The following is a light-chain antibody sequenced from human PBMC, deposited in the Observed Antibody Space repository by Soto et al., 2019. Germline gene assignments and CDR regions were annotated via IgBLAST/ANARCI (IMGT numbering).Light chain of an antibody. Sequence: QSVLTQPPSVSGSPGQSVTISCTGTKEVASYNRVSWYQQTPGKAPKLMIYEVSNRPSGVSNRFSGSQSGNTASLTISGLQAEDEANYYCSSYTTSNTPLYVFGTGTKVTVL. CDR3: SSYTTSNTPLYV. CDR1: KEVASYNR. J-gene: IGLJ1*01. CDR2: EVS. V-gene: IGLV2-18*02.